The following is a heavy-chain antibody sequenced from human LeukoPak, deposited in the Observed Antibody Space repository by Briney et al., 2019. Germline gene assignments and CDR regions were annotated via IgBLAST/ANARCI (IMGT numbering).Heavy chain of an antibody. V-gene: IGHV3-7*02. CDR2: IKQDGNEK. J-gene: IGHJ4*02. CDR1: GFTFNNYW. CDR3: VAGKEK. Sequence: GGSLRLSCVASGFTFNNYWMNWVRQAPGKGLEWVAMIKQDGNEKYYVDSVKGRFTISRDNAKNSLYLKMNSLRAEDTAVYYCVAGKEKWGQGTLVTVSS. D-gene: IGHD6-19*01.